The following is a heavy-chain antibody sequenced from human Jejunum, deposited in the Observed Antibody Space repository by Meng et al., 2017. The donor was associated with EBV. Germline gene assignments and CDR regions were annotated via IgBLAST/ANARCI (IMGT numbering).Heavy chain of an antibody. Sequence: QGQLVESGGGVVQPGRSLRLSCAASGFTFRRYAMDWVRQAPGKGLEWVAVIWFDGSIKYYADSVKGRFTISRDNSKNMVYLQMDSLTAEDTAVYYCARDPYDDKRADFDYWGQGTLVTVSS. CDR3: ARDPYDDKRADFDY. J-gene: IGHJ4*02. V-gene: IGHV3-33*01. CDR1: GFTFRRYA. D-gene: IGHD1-1*01. CDR2: IWFDGSIK.